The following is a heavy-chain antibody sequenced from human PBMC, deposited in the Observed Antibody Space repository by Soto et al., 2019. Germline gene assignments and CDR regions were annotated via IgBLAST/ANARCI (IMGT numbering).Heavy chain of an antibody. CDR1: GLSFSDVW. CDR3: ARDRLARGIPVAGRIDY. V-gene: IGHV3-21*01. Sequence: PGGSLRLSCVVSGLSFSDVWMNWVRQAPGKGLEWVSSISSTGALMYYADSVKGRFTISRDDADNSLYLQMNSLRVEDTAVYYCARDRLARGIPVAGRIDYWGQGALVTVSS. D-gene: IGHD6-19*01. J-gene: IGHJ4*02. CDR2: ISSTGALM.